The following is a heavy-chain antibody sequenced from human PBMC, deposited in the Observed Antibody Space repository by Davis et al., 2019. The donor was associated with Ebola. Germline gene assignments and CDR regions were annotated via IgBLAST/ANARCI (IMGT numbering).Heavy chain of an antibody. J-gene: IGHJ4*02. CDR3: ARGVRKIPIPGIRYFDY. V-gene: IGHV1-8*02. CDR1: GYTFTNYY. CDR2: MNPNSGNT. Sequence: AASVTVSCKASGYTFTNYYMHWVRPATGQGLEWVGWMNPNSGNTGNAQKFKGRVTMARNTSISTAYMELGSLRSEDTAVYYCARGVRKIPIPGIRYFDYWGQGTLVTVSA. D-gene: IGHD2-2*02.